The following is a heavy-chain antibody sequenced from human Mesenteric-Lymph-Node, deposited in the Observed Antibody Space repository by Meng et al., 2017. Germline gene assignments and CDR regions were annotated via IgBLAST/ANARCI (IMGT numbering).Heavy chain of an antibody. D-gene: IGHD4-23*01. CDR1: GFTFSDYY. Sequence: QVQLVESGGGLVKPGGSLRLSWAASGFTFSDYYMSWIRQAPGKGLEWISYISTSGNTIYYTDSVKGRFAISRDNAKNSLYLQMSSLRAEDTAVYYCARGFNGDNSDAFGYWGQGTLVTVSS. J-gene: IGHJ4*02. V-gene: IGHV3-11*01. CDR2: ISTSGNTI. CDR3: ARGFNGDNSDAFGY.